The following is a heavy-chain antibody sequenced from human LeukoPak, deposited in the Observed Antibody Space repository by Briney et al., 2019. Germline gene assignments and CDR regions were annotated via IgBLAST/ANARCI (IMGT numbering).Heavy chain of an antibody. D-gene: IGHD3-10*01. CDR3: ARHYYSGSGTYRPLDP. Sequence: KTSETLSLTCTVSSGSISSSSYCWAWTRQPPGKGLEWIGTIFYSGSTYYNPSLKSRVTISVDTSKNQFSLKLTSVTAADTAVYYCARHYYSGSGTYRPLDPWGQGTLVTVSS. J-gene: IGHJ5*02. CDR2: IFYSGST. V-gene: IGHV4-39*01. CDR1: SGSISSSSYC.